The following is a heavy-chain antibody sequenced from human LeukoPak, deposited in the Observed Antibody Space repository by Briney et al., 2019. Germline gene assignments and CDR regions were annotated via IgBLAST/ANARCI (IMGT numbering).Heavy chain of an antibody. J-gene: IGHJ6*02. CDR2: IYYSGST. CDR3: ARQPPYYYGMDV. CDR1: GGSISSSSYY. Sequence: SETLSLTCTVSGGSISSSSYYWGWIRQPPGKGLEWIGSIYYSGSTNYNPSLKSRVSMSLDTSKNQFSLKLNSVTAADTAVYYCARQPPYYYGMDVWGRGTTVTVFS. V-gene: IGHV4-39*07.